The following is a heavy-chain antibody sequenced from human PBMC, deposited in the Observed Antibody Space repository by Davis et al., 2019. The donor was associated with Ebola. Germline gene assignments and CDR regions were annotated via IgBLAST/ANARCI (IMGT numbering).Heavy chain of an antibody. CDR1: GYTFSIYW. CDR3: ARRYSGGSFYYMDV. D-gene: IGHD2-21*01. J-gene: IGHJ6*03. V-gene: IGHV5-51*01. CDR2: IYPGDSDT. Sequence: GESLKISCKGSGYTFSIYWIAWVRQLPGKGLEWMGIIYPGDSDTRYSPSFQGQVTISAVKSIDTAYLQWSSLKASDTATYYCARRYSGGSFYYMDVWGKGTTVTVSS.